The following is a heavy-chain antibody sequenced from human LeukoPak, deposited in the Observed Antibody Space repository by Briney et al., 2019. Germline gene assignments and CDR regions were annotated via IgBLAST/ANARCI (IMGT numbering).Heavy chain of an antibody. CDR3: ARDRPFPSLGEASNWFDH. CDR1: GYTFTGYY. V-gene: IGHV1-2*02. J-gene: IGHJ5*02. Sequence: ASVKVSCKASGYTFTGYYMHWVRQAPGQGLEWMGWINPSSGGTNYAQKFQGRVTMTRDTSISTAYMELSRLRSDDTAVYYCARDRPFPSLGEASNWFDHWGQGTLVTVSS. CDR2: INPSSGGT. D-gene: IGHD2/OR15-2a*01.